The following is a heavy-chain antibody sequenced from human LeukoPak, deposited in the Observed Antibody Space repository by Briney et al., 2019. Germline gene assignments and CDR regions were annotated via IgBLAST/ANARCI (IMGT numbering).Heavy chain of an antibody. CDR1: GYTFTTYA. CDR2: INTNTGNP. Sequence: ASVKVSCKASGYTFTTYAMNWVRQAPGQGLEWMGWINTNTGNPTCAQGFTGRFVFSLDTSVSTAYLQISSLKAEDTAVYYCARDRGSGWYWGAFDIWGQGTMVTVSS. D-gene: IGHD6-19*01. J-gene: IGHJ3*02. V-gene: IGHV7-4-1*02. CDR3: ARDRGSGWYWGAFDI.